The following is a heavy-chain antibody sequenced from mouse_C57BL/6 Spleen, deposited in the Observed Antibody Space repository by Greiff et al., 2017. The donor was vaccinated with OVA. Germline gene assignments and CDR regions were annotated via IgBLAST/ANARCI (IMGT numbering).Heavy chain of an antibody. CDR3: AKNSSPGGSSSWYFDV. CDR1: GFSLTSYG. Sequence: QVQLKESGPGLVQPSQSLSITCTVSGFSLTSYGVHWVRQSPGKGLEWLGVIWRGGSTDYNAALMSRLSITKDNSKSQVFCKMNSLQADDTAIYYCAKNSSPGGSSSWYFDVWGTGTTVTVSS. V-gene: IGHV2-5*01. D-gene: IGHD1-1*01. CDR2: IWRGGST. J-gene: IGHJ1*03.